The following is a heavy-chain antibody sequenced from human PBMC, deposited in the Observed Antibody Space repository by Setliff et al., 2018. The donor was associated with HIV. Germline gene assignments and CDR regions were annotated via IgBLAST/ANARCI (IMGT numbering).Heavy chain of an antibody. CDR2: IYHSGTT. Sequence: KASETLSLTCAVSGFSISSGHYWAWIRQPPGKGLEWIGSIYHSGTTYDNPSLKSRVTISVDSSKNHFSLILSSVTAADTAVYYCARAPCSGGSCAYWYFDLWGRGTLVTVSS. V-gene: IGHV4-38-2*01. D-gene: IGHD2-15*01. CDR3: ARAPCSGGSCAYWYFDL. CDR1: GFSISSGHY. J-gene: IGHJ2*01.